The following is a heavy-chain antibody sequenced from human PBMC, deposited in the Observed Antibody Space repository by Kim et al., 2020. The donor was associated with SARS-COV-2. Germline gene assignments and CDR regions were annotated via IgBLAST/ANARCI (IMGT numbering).Heavy chain of an antibody. CDR3: ARLEDIVVVPAAFDI. Sequence: GESLKISCKGSGYSFTSYWIGWVRQMPGKGLEWMGIIYPGDSDTRYSPSFQGQVTISADKSISTAYLQWSSLKASDTAMYYCARLEDIVVVPAAFDIWGQGTMVTVSS. V-gene: IGHV5-51*01. D-gene: IGHD2-2*01. CDR2: IYPGDSDT. CDR1: GYSFTSYW. J-gene: IGHJ3*02.